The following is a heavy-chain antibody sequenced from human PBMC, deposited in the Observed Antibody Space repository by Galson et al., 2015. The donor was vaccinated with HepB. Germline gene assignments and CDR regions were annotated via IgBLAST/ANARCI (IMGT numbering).Heavy chain of an antibody. CDR3: ARDTIAAAGSEPTFFYGMDV. CDR2: IWYDGSNK. J-gene: IGHJ6*02. V-gene: IGHV3-33*01. Sequence: SLRLSCAASGFTFSSYGMHWVRQAPGKGLGWVAVIWYDGSNKYYADSVKGRFTISRDNSKNTLYLQMNSLRAEDTAVYYCARDTIAAAGSEPTFFYGMDVWGQGTTVTVSS. CDR1: GFTFSSYG. D-gene: IGHD6-13*01.